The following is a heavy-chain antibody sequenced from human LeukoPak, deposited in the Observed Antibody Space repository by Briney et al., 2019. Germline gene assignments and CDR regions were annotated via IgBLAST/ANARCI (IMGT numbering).Heavy chain of an antibody. J-gene: IGHJ3*02. CDR1: GGSMSNYH. D-gene: IGHD3-22*01. CDR2: IYYTGNT. CDR3: ARWNYDSSGHRPFDI. V-gene: IGHV4-59*01. Sequence: SETLSLTCAVSGGSMSNYHWIWIRQPPGKGLEWIGYIYYTGNTNYNPSLKSRVTISVDTSKNQFSLMLSSVTAADTAVYYCARWNYDSSGHRPFDIWGQGTMVTVSS.